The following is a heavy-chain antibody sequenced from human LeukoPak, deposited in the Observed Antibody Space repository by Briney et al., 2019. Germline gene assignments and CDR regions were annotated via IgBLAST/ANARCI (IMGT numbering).Heavy chain of an antibody. D-gene: IGHD3-10*01. J-gene: IGHJ3*02. CDR2: INPNSGGS. Sequence: ASVKVSCKASGYTFTDYYMHWVRQAPGQGLEWMAWINPNSGGSNYAQKFQGRVTMTRDTSISTAYMELSRLRSDDTAVYYCARGAMVRDSGAFDIWGQGTKVTVSS. CDR3: ARGAMVRDSGAFDI. V-gene: IGHV1-2*02. CDR1: GYTFTDYY.